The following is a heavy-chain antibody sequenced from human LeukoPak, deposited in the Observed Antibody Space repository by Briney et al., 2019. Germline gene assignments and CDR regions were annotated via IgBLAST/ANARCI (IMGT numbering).Heavy chain of an antibody. V-gene: IGHV3-74*01. J-gene: IGHJ4*02. Sequence: GGSLRVSCAASGVPFSTYWMRWVRQAPGRGLVWVSCVNSVGSRTIYADSVRGGFTISRENAKITLYLDMDTLRAEDTAVYYCAGGYGFDYWGQGTLVTVSS. CDR3: AGGYGFDY. D-gene: IGHD1-1*01. CDR2: VNSVGSRT. CDR1: GVPFSTYW.